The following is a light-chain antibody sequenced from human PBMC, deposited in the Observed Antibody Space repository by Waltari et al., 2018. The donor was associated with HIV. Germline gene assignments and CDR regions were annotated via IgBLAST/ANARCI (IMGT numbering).Light chain of an antibody. CDR3: SAWDDNLNGL. V-gene: IGLV1-44*01. J-gene: IGLJ3*02. CDR1: RSNIGSNS. Sequence: QSVLPPPPSASGTLGQRVTISCSGRRSNIGSNSVNWHKQLPGTAPKLLMHHTNRRPSGVPDRFSGSKSGTSASLAISRLQSEDEADYYCSAWDDNLNGLFGGGTKLTVL. CDR2: HTN.